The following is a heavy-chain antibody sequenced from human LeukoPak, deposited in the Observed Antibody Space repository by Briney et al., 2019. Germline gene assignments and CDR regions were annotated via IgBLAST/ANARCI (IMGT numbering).Heavy chain of an antibody. CDR3: ARGGGVRGVNYFDY. CDR2: IWYDGSNK. D-gene: IGHD3-10*02. J-gene: IGHJ4*02. V-gene: IGHV3-33*01. CDR1: GFTFSSYG. Sequence: GRSLRLSCAASGFTFSSYGMHWVRQAPGKGLEWVAVIWYDGSNKYYADSVKGRFTISRDNSKNTLYLQMNSLRAEDTAVYYCARGGGVRGVNYFDYWGQGTLVTASS.